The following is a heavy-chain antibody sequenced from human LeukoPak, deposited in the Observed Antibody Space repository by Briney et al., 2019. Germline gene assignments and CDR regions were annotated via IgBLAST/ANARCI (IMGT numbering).Heavy chain of an antibody. V-gene: IGHV4-38-2*02. CDR1: GYSITSGHF. Sequence: SETLSLTCSVSGYSITSGHFWGWIRQPPGKGLEWIGSIYHSGSTYYNPSLKSRVTISVDKSKNQFSLKLISVTAADTAVYYCAITRYSGSYHPNWFDPWGQGTLVTVSS. CDR2: IYHSGST. D-gene: IGHD1-26*01. CDR3: AITRYSGSYHPNWFDP. J-gene: IGHJ5*02.